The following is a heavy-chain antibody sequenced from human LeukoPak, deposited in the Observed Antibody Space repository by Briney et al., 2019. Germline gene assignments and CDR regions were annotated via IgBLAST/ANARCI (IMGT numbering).Heavy chain of an antibody. Sequence: ASVKVSCKASGYTFTSYYMHWVRQAPGQGLEWLGIINPSGGSTSYAQKFQGRVTMTRDTSTSTVYIELSSLRSEDTAVYYCARITTQDYFDYWGQGTLVTVSS. CDR2: INPSGGST. CDR1: GYTFTSYY. D-gene: IGHD3-22*01. V-gene: IGHV1-46*01. CDR3: ARITTQDYFDY. J-gene: IGHJ4*02.